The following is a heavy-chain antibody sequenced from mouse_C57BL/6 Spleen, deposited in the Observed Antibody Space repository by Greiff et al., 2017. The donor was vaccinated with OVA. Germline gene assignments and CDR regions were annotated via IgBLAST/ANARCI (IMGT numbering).Heavy chain of an antibody. Sequence: DVKLVESGTVLVRPGASVKMSCKTSGYTFTSYWMHWVKQRPGQGLEWIGAIYPGNGDTSYNQKFKGKAKLTAVTSASTAYMELSSLTNEDSAVYYCTRYYSSSYGFAYWGQGTPVTVSA. CDR3: TRYYSSSYGFAY. J-gene: IGHJ3*01. CDR2: IYPGNGDT. V-gene: IGHV1-5*01. D-gene: IGHD1-1*01. CDR1: GYTFTSYW.